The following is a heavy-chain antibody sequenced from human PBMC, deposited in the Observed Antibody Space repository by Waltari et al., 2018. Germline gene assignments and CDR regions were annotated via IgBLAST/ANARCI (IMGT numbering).Heavy chain of an antibody. CDR3: AKGRLWFGDLRS. CDR2: INHLGST. J-gene: IGHJ4*02. D-gene: IGHD3-10*01. Sequence: QLHPQQWGAGLLKPSETLSLTCNIFGGSFSAYHWTWIRQSPGKGLEWIGEINHLGSTNYNPSLKSPVTISLDTSKNEFALKLDSVTAADTAVYFCAKGRLWFGDLRSWGQGTQVTVSS. V-gene: IGHV4-34*01. CDR1: GGSFSAYH.